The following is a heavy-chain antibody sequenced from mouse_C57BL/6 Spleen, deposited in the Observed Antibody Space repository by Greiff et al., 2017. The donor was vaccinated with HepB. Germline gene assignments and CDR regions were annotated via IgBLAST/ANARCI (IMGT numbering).Heavy chain of an antibody. V-gene: IGHV1-50*01. Sequence: QVQLQQPGAELVKPGASVKLSCKASGYTFTSYWMQWVKQRPGQGLEWIGEIDPSDSYTNYNQKFKGKATLTVDTSSSTAYMQLSNLTSEDSAVYYGASGRYDGYYAMDYWGQGPSVTVSS. CDR3: ASGRYDGYYAMDY. CDR2: IDPSDSYT. D-gene: IGHD2-12*01. CDR1: GYTFTSYW. J-gene: IGHJ4*01.